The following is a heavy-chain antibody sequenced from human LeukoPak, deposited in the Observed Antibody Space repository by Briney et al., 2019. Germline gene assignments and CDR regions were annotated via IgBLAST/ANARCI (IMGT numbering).Heavy chain of an antibody. CDR3: AREWNYYAFEI. Sequence: SETLSLTCTVSGYSISSGYYWGWIRQAPGKGLEWIGSMFHTGNSYYNPSLKRRVTIAIDTSKNQFSLKLSSVTAADTAVYYCAREWNYYAFEIWGQGTTVSVSS. CDR2: MFHTGNS. J-gene: IGHJ3*02. V-gene: IGHV4-38-2*02. CDR1: GYSISSGYY. D-gene: IGHD1-7*01.